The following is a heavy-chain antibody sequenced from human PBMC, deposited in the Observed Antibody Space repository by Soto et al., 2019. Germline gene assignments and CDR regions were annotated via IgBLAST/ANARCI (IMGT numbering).Heavy chain of an antibody. Sequence: GGSLRLSCAASGFTFSSYCMSWVRQAPGKGLEWVANIKQDGSEKYYVDSVKGRFTISRDNAKNSLYLQMNSLRAEDTAVYYCARDSNSNGKDYWGQGTLVTVSS. CDR2: IKQDGSEK. V-gene: IGHV3-7*01. D-gene: IGHD3-22*01. J-gene: IGHJ4*02. CDR3: ARDSNSNGKDY. CDR1: GFTFSSYC.